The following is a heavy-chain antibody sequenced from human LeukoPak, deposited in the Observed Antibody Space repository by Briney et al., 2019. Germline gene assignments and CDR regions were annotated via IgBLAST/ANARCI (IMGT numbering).Heavy chain of an antibody. J-gene: IGHJ4*02. Sequence: GGSLRLSCAASGFTFSSYWMSWVRQAPGKGLEWVANIKQDGSEKYYVDSVKGRFTISRDNAKNSLYLQMNSLRAEDTAVYYCATDRGWRTSGYYLYYFEYWGQGTLVTFSS. V-gene: IGHV3-7*01. CDR3: ATDRGWRTSGYYLYYFEY. D-gene: IGHD3-3*01. CDR1: GFTFSSYW. CDR2: IKQDGSEK.